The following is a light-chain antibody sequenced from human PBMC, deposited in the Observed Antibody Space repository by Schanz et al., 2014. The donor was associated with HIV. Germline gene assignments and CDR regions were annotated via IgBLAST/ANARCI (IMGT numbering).Light chain of an antibody. V-gene: IGKV3-11*01. CDR2: GAS. Sequence: EIVLTQSPGTLSLSPGERATLSCRASQSVSSNLAWYQQKPGQAPRLLIYGASKRATGIPPRFSGSGSGTDFTLTINSLEPEDFALYYCQQGGSWPLTFGGGTTVEIK. J-gene: IGKJ4*01. CDR1: QSVSSN. CDR3: QQGGSWPLT.